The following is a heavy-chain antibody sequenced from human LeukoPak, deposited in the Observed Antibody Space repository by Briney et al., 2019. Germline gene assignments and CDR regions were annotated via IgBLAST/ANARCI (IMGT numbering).Heavy chain of an antibody. Sequence: SETLSLTCTVSGGSISSGDYYWSWIRQPPGKGLEWIGYIYYSGSTYYNPSLKSRVTISVDTSKNQFTLKLSSVTAADTAVYYCARDLAAALDYWGQGTLVTVSS. V-gene: IGHV4-30-4*01. CDR3: ARDLAAALDY. CDR2: IYYSGST. D-gene: IGHD6-13*01. J-gene: IGHJ4*02. CDR1: GGSISSGDYY.